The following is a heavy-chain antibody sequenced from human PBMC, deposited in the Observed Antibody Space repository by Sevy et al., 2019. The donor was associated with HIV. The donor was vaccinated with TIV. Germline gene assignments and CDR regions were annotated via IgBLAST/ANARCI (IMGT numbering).Heavy chain of an antibody. CDR2: ISNSGDTT. V-gene: IGHV3-23*01. Sequence: GGSLRLSCAASGFTLTNYDMNWVRQAPGKGLEWVSGISNSGDTTHYAESVKGRFTISRDNSKNTVSLQMSSLRAEDTAIYYCAKLPSTVMFREKGYWGQGSRVTVSS. D-gene: IGHD3-10*01. CDR1: GFTLTNYD. CDR3: AKLPSTVMFREKGY. J-gene: IGHJ4*02.